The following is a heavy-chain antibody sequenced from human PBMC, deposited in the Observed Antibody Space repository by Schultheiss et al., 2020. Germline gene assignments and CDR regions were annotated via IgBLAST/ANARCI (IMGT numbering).Heavy chain of an antibody. CDR3: ARDSDPYGSGYFDY. J-gene: IGHJ4*02. CDR2: IKQDGSEK. CDR1: GFTFSSYW. Sequence: GASLRLSCAASGFTFSSYWMSWVRQAPGKGLEWVANIKQDGSEKYYVDSVKGRFTISRDNAKNSLYLQMNSLRAEDTAVYYCARDSDPYGSGYFDYWGQGTLVTVSS. D-gene: IGHD3-10*01. V-gene: IGHV3-7*01.